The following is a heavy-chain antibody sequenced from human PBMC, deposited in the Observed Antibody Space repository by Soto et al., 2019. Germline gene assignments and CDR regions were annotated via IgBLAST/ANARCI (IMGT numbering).Heavy chain of an antibody. D-gene: IGHD6-19*01. CDR1: GFTFSSYS. V-gene: IGHV3-48*02. CDR2: ISSSSSTI. Sequence: GGSLRLSCAASGFTFSSYSMNWVRQAPGKGLEWVSYISSSSSTIYYADSVKGRFTISRDNAKNSLYLQMNSLRDEDTAVYCCARGEGGIAVAGPKTIDYYYYGMDVWVQGTTVTVS. CDR3: ARGEGGIAVAGPKTIDYYYYGMDV. J-gene: IGHJ6*02.